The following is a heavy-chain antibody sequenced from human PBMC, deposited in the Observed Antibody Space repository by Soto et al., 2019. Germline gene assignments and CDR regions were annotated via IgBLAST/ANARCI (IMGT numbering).Heavy chain of an antibody. V-gene: IGHV3-66*01. CDR1: GFTVSSNY. J-gene: IGHJ4*02. CDR3: ASTIYGDPDY. D-gene: IGHD4-17*01. CDR2: IYSGGSK. Sequence: EVQLVESGGGLVQPGGSLRLSCAASGFTVSSNYMSWVRQAPGKGLEWVSVIYSGGSKYYADSVKGRFTISRDNSKNTLYIQMNSLRAEDTAVYYSASTIYGDPDYWGQGTLVTVSS.